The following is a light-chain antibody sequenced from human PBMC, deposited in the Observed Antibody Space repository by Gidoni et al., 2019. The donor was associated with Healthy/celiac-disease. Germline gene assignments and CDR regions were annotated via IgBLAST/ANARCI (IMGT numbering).Light chain of an antibody. CDR2: GAS. Sequence: CRASQSVSSSYLAWYQQKPGQAPRLLIYGASSRATGIPDRFSGSGSGTDFTLTISRLEPEDFAVYYCQQYGSSPGTFGQGTKVEIK. CDR1: QSVSSSY. V-gene: IGKV3-20*01. CDR3: QQYGSSPGT. J-gene: IGKJ1*01.